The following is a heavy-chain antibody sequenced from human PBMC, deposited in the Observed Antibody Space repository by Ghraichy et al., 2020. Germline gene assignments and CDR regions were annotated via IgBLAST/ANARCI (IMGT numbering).Heavy chain of an antibody. V-gene: IGHV3-9*01. D-gene: IGHD3-3*01. Sequence: SLRLSCAASGFKFEDYVMHWVRQAPGKGLEWVSGISWNSGSTGYADSVKGRFTISRDNAKNSLFLQINSLRSEDTALYYCAKDLTIFAGAMDVWGQGTTVTVSS. CDR2: ISWNSGST. J-gene: IGHJ6*02. CDR3: AKDLTIFAGAMDV. CDR1: GFKFEDYV.